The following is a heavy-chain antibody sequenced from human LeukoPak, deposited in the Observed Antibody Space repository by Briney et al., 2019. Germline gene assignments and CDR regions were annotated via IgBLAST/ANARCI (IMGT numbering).Heavy chain of an antibody. CDR3: TRGGPIVVVVAATEFDP. Sequence: GGSLRLSCTASGFTFGDYAMSWFRQAPGKGLEWVGFIRSKAYGGTTEYAASVKGRFTISRDDPKSIAYLQMNSLKTEDTAVYYCTRGGPIVVVVAATEFDPWGQGTLVTVSS. D-gene: IGHD2-15*01. CDR2: IRSKAYGGTT. CDR1: GFTFGDYA. J-gene: IGHJ5*02. V-gene: IGHV3-49*03.